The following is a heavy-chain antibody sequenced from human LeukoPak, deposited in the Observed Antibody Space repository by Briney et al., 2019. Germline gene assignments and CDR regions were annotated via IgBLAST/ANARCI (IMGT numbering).Heavy chain of an antibody. V-gene: IGHV1-18*01. CDR3: ARWYDDYIWGRKSYRYFDY. J-gene: IGHJ4*02. CDR1: GGTFSSYA. CDR2: ISGYSGDT. Sequence: ASVKVSCKASGGTFSSYAITWVRQAPGQGLEWMGWISGYSGDTKFAQKFQNRITVTTDTSTSTSYMELRSLRFDDTAVYYCARWYDDYIWGRKSYRYFDYWGQGTLVTVSS. D-gene: IGHD3-16*01.